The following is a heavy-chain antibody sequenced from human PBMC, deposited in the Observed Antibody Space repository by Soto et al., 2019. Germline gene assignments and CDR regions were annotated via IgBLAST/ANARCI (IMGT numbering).Heavy chain of an antibody. CDR3: AGNVDYTLSFDN. Sequence: PSETLSLTCTVSGGSISSSSYYWGWIRQPPGKGLEWIGSIYYSGSTYYNPSLKSRVTISVDTSKNQFSLKLSSVTAADTAGYYCAGNVDYTLSFDNWGQETLVTISS. V-gene: IGHV4-39*01. CDR1: GGSISSSSYY. D-gene: IGHD4-17*01. J-gene: IGHJ4*02. CDR2: IYYSGST.